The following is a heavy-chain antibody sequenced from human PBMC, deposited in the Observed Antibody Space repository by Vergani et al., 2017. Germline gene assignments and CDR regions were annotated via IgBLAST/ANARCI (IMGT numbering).Heavy chain of an antibody. D-gene: IGHD6-13*01. V-gene: IGHV3-30*18. J-gene: IGHJ6*02. CDR2: ISYDGSNK. Sequence: QVQLVESGGGVVQPGRYLRLSCAASGFTFSSYGMHWVRQAPGKGLEWVAVISYDGSNKYYADSVKGRFTISRDNSKNTLYLQMNSLRAEDTAVYYCAKQQLARGYYYYGMDVWGQGTTVTVSS. CDR1: GFTFSSYG. CDR3: AKQQLARGYYYYGMDV.